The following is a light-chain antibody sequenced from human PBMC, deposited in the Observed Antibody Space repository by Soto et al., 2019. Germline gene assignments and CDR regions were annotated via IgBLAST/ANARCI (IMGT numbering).Light chain of an antibody. CDR1: SSNVGGNS. Sequence: QSVLTQPPSMSAAPGQKVTISCSGSSSNVGGNSVSWYQQFPGAAPKLLIYDDNKRPPGIPDRFSGSKSGTSATLGITGLQTGDEADYYCGTWDSSLSVVVFGGGTKLTVL. CDR3: GTWDSSLSVVV. CDR2: DDN. V-gene: IGLV1-51*01. J-gene: IGLJ2*01.